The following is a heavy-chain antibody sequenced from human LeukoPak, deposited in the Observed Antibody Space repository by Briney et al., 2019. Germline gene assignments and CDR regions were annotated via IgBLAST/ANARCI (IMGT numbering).Heavy chain of an antibody. Sequence: GGSLRLSCAASGFIFSAYAMSWVRQAPGKGLEWVAFIRSGSSYIYYADSVKGRFTISRDNAKNSLYLQMNSLRAEDTAVYYCARVGRNNWFDPWGQGTLVTVSS. V-gene: IGHV3-21*01. CDR1: GFIFSAYA. CDR3: ARVGRNNWFDP. CDR2: IRSGSSYI. J-gene: IGHJ5*02. D-gene: IGHD2-15*01.